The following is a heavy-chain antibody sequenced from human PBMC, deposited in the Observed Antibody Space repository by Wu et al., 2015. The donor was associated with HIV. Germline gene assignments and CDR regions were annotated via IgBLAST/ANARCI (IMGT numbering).Heavy chain of an antibody. CDR3: ARDRRYYDSTDHFDY. V-gene: IGHV1-46*01. CDR2: INPSGGST. CDR1: GYTFTSYY. J-gene: IGHJ4*02. D-gene: IGHD3-22*01. Sequence: QVQLVQSGAEVKKPGASVKVSCKASGYTFTSYYMHWVRQAPGQGLEWMGIINPSGGSTSYAQKFQGRVTITADESTSTAYMELSSLRSEDTAVYYCARDRRYYDSTDHFDYVGRERWSPVSS.